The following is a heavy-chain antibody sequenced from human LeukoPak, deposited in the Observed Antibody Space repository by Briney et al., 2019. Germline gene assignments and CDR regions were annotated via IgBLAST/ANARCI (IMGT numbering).Heavy chain of an antibody. J-gene: IGHJ4*02. CDR1: GGSISSSSHY. CDR3: ARHAIDIIVRVDY. CDR2: IYYSGST. D-gene: IGHD2-15*01. V-gene: IGHV4-39*07. Sequence: SETLSLTCTVSGGSISSSSHYWGWIRQPPGKGLEWIGIIYYSGSTSYNPSLKSRVTISVGTSKNQFSLKLNSVTAADTAVYYCARHAIDIIVRVDYWGQGTLVTVSS.